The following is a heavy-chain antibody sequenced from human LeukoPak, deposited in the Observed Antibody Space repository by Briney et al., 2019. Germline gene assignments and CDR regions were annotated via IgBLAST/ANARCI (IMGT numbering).Heavy chain of an antibody. CDR2: IKQDGSET. V-gene: IGHV3-7*01. CDR1: GFTFTNHG. J-gene: IGHJ4*01. Sequence: GGSLRLSCAASGFTFTNHGMSWVRQVPGKGLEWVANIKQDGSETTYADSVRGRFTIFRDNAKDSVYLQMNSLRAEDSATYYCVREGFYFFDFWGQGTLVTVSS. CDR3: VREGFYFFDF.